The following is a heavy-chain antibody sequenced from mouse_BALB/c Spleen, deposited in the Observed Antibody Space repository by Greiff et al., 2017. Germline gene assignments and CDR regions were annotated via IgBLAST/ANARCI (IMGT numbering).Heavy chain of an antibody. Sequence: VQLQQSGAELVRSGASVKLSCTASGFNIKDYYMHWVKQRPEQGLEWIGWIDPENGDTEYAPKFQGKATMTADTSSNTAYLQLSSLTSEDTAVYYCNEGSTMIGVYAMDCWGQGTSVTVSS. CDR2: IDPENGDT. CDR1: GFNIKDYY. CDR3: NEGSTMIGVYAMDC. J-gene: IGHJ4*01. D-gene: IGHD2-4*01. V-gene: IGHV14-4*02.